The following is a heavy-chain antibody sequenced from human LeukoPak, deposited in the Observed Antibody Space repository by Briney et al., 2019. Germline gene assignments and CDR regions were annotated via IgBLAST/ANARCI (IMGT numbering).Heavy chain of an antibody. CDR1: GGSISSYY. CDR2: IYTSGST. Sequence: SETLSLTCTVSGGSISSYYWSWIRQPAGKGLECIGRIYTSGSTNYNPSLKSRVTMSVDTSKNQFSLKLSSVTAADTAMYYCAKTVTTLFRDAFDIWGQGTMVTVTS. CDR3: AKTVTTLFRDAFDI. J-gene: IGHJ3*02. V-gene: IGHV4-4*07. D-gene: IGHD4-17*01.